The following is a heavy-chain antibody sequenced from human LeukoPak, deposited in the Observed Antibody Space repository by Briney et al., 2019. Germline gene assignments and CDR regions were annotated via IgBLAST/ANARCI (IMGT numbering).Heavy chain of an antibody. Sequence: GGSLRLSCAASGTTFRNYWISWVRQAPGKGLEWGANIKQDGTEKYYVDSVKGRFTISRDNANNSLYLQMNSLRDQDTAVYYCARVLYGDYVGWFDPWGQGTLVTVSS. CDR3: ARVLYGDYVGWFDP. CDR1: GTTFRNYW. D-gene: IGHD4-17*01. J-gene: IGHJ5*02. CDR2: IKQDGTEK. V-gene: IGHV3-7*03.